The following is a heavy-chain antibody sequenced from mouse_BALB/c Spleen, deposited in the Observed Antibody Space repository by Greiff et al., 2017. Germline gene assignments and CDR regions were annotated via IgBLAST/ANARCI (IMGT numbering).Heavy chain of an antibody. Sequence: EVKLMESGGGLAKPGGSLKLSCAASGFTFSDYYMYWVRQTPEKRLEWVATISDGGSYTYYPDSVKGRFTISRDNAKNNLYLQMSSLKSEDTAMYYCAREYGKGAMDYWGQGTSVTVSS. D-gene: IGHD2-10*02. CDR3: AREYGKGAMDY. J-gene: IGHJ4*01. V-gene: IGHV5-4*02. CDR2: ISDGGSYT. CDR1: GFTFSDYY.